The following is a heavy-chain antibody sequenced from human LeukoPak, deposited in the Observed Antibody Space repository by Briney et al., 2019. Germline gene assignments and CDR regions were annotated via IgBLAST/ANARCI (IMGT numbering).Heavy chain of an antibody. J-gene: IGHJ4*02. Sequence: PGGSLRLSCAAPGFTFNSYSMNWVRQAPGKGLEWVSYITSSSSTVYYADSVKGRFTISRDNAKNSLYLQMNSLRDDDTAVYYCARLPYYFDYWGQGTLVTVSS. CDR1: GFTFNSYS. CDR3: ARLPYYFDY. V-gene: IGHV3-48*02. CDR2: ITSSSSTV.